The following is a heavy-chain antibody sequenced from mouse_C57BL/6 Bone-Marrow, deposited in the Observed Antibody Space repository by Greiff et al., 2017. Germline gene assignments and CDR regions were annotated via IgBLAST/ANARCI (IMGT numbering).Heavy chain of an antibody. CDR2: IHPTSGST. CDR3: ARSPYYYGSSYGYFDV. CDR1: GYTFTSYW. V-gene: IGHV1-64*01. D-gene: IGHD1-1*01. J-gene: IGHJ1*03. Sequence: QVQLQQPGAELVKPGASVKLSCKASGYTFTSYWMHWVKQRPGQGLEWIGMIHPTSGSTNYNEKFKSKATLTVDKSSSTAYMQLSSLTSEDSAVYYCARSPYYYGSSYGYFDVWGTGTTVTVSS.